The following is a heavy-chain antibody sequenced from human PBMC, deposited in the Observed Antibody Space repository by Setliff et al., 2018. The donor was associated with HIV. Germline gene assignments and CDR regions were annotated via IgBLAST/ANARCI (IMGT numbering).Heavy chain of an antibody. CDR3: ARDLRFDP. V-gene: IGHV4-39*07. Sequence: SETLSLTCTVSGGSISSSSYYWGWIRQPPGKGLEWIGYIYYSGSTNYNPSLKSRVTISVDTSKNQFSLKLSSVTAADTAVYYCARDLRFDPWGQGTLVTVSS. J-gene: IGHJ5*02. CDR1: GGSISSSSYY. CDR2: IYYSGST.